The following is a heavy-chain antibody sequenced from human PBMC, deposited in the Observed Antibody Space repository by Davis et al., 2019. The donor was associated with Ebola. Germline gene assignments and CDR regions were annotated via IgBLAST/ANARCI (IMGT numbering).Heavy chain of an antibody. CDR1: GYTFTSYD. CDR2: MNPNSGNT. V-gene: IGHV1-8*01. CDR3: AREETYCSGGSCYSGFDAFDI. J-gene: IGHJ3*02. D-gene: IGHD2-15*01. Sequence: AASVKVSCKASGYTFTSYDINWVRQATGQGLEWMGWMNPNSGNTGYAQKFQGRVTMTRNTSISTAYMELSSPRSEDTAVYYCAREETYCSGGSCYSGFDAFDIWGQGTMVTVSS.